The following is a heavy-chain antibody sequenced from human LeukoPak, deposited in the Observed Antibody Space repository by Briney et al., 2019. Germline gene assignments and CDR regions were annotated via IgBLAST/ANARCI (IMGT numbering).Heavy chain of an antibody. CDR1: GLTSGMYA. V-gene: IGHV3-23*01. J-gene: IGHJ4*02. D-gene: IGHD2-15*01. CDR3: AKDVERHFDLRY. Sequence: GRSLRLSCAVSGLTSGMYAVSWVRPAPGKGLGWVSAFRGGVESFYAGSVRGRFSISADRSRNILYLLMNSLRVEDTAVYYCAKDVERHFDLRYWGQGIPVTVSS. CDR2: FRGGVES.